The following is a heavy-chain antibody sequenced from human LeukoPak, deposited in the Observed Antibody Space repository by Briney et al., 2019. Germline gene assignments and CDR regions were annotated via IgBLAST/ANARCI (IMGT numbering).Heavy chain of an antibody. Sequence: SVKVSCKASGGTFSSYAISWVRQASGQGLEWMGGIIPIFGTANYAQKFQGRVTITADKSTSTAYMELSSLRSEDTAVYYCAREIYSSSSKLYYYYGTDVWGKGTTVTVSS. J-gene: IGHJ6*04. CDR1: GGTFSSYA. D-gene: IGHD6-13*01. CDR3: AREIYSSSSKLYYYYGTDV. V-gene: IGHV1-69*06. CDR2: IIPIFGTA.